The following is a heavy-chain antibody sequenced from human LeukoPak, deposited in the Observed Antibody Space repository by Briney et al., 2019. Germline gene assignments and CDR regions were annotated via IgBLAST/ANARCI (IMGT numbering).Heavy chain of an antibody. V-gene: IGHV3-53*04. CDR2: IHSGGST. D-gene: IGHD6-19*01. CDR1: GFTVSSNY. CDR3: ARTVLYSSGWYEGYYFDY. J-gene: IGHJ4*02. Sequence: GGSLRLSCAASGFTVSSNYMSWVRQAPGKGLEWVSVIHSGGSTYYADSVKGRFTISRHNSKNTLYLQMNSLRAEDTAVYYCARTVLYSSGWYEGYYFDYWGQGTLVTVSS.